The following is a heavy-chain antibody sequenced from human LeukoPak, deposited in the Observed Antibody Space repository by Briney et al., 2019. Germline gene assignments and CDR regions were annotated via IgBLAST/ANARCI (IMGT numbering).Heavy chain of an antibody. D-gene: IGHD4-17*01. V-gene: IGHV3-23*01. CDR2: ITTSGGST. Sequence: GGSLRLSCAASGFTFSSYAMSWVRQAPGEGLEWVSSITTSGGSTYYADSVKGRFTISRDNAKNTLYLQMNSLRAEDTAVYYCAKEALYGDYYFDYWGQGTLVTVSS. CDR3: AKEALYGDYYFDY. CDR1: GFTFSSYA. J-gene: IGHJ4*02.